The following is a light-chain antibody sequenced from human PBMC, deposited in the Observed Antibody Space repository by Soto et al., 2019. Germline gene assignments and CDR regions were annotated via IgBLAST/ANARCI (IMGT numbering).Light chain of an antibody. CDR2: GAS. V-gene: IGKV1-5*01. J-gene: IGKJ1*01. CDR3: QQYNNWPRT. Sequence: DIQMTQSPATLSVSVGDSVTVTCRASQSVSGCLAWYQQKPGEDPKLMIYGASAMPRGVPARFSCSRSGTKFTLTIGSLQSEELAVYYCQQYNNWPRTFGPGTKVDIK. CDR1: QSVSGC.